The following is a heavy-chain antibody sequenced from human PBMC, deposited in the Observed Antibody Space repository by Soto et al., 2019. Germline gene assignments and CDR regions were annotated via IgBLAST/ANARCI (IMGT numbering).Heavy chain of an antibody. CDR2: IYYSGST. D-gene: IGHD6-13*01. CDR3: ARDLSKLAAAGYRNYGMDV. CDR1: GGSISSYY. J-gene: IGHJ6*02. V-gene: IGHV4-59*01. Sequence: QVQLQESGPGLVKPSETLSLTCTVSGGSISSYYWSWIRQPPGKGLEWIGYIYYSGSTNYNPSLKSRVTISVDTSKNQFSLKLSSVTAADTAVYYCARDLSKLAAAGYRNYGMDVWGQGTTVTVSS.